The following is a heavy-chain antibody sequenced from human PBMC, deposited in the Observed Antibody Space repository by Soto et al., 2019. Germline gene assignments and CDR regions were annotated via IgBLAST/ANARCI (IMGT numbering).Heavy chain of an antibody. CDR3: ARDLEYYDILTGYYKSYYYYYGMDV. D-gene: IGHD3-9*01. J-gene: IGHJ6*02. Sequence: PGGSLRLSCAASGFTFSSYSMNWVRQAPGKGMEWVSSISSSSSYIYYADSVKGRFTISRDNAKNSLYLQMNSLRAEDTAVYYCARDLEYYDILTGYYKSYYYYYGMDVWGQGTTVTVSS. CDR2: ISSSSSYI. V-gene: IGHV3-21*01. CDR1: GFTFSSYS.